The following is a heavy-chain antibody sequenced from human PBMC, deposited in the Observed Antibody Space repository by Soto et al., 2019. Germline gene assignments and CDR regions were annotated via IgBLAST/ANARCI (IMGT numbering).Heavy chain of an antibody. J-gene: IGHJ4*02. CDR2: ISYDGSNK. D-gene: IGHD3-3*01. CDR3: ARERILEWYDY. CDR1: GFTFSSYA. Sequence: QVQLVESGGGVVQPGRSLRLSCAASGFTFSSYAMHWVRQAPGKGLEWVAVISYDGSNKYYADSVKGRFTISRDNSKNTLYLQINSLRAEDTAVYYCARERILEWYDYWGQGTLVTVSS. V-gene: IGHV3-30-3*01.